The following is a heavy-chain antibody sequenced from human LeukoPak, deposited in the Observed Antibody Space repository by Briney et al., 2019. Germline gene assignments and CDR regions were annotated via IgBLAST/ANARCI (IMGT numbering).Heavy chain of an antibody. Sequence: PSETLSLTCAVYGGSFSGYYWSWIRQPPGKGLEWIGEINHSGSTNYNPSLKSRVTISVDTSKNQFSLKLSSVTAADTAVYYCARVEGGSASGDWGQGTLVTVSS. J-gene: IGHJ4*02. CDR2: INHSGST. CDR1: GGSFSGYY. D-gene: IGHD1-26*01. CDR3: ARVEGGSASGD. V-gene: IGHV4-34*01.